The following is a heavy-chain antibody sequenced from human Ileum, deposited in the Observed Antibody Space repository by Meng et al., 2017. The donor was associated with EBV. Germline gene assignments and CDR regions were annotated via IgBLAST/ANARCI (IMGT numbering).Heavy chain of an antibody. CDR3: ARDGLTGDPLDY. V-gene: IGHV3-21*01. CDR2: ISSAGSYI. D-gene: IGHD2-21*02. J-gene: IGHJ4*02. Sequence: EVQLVEAGGGLVKPGGPLRRSCVVSGFIYSSYNMNWVRQAPGKGLEWVSSISSAGSYIDYADSVKGRFTISRDNAENLLYLQMNSLRADDTAVYYCARDGLTGDPLDYWGQGTLVTVSS. CDR1: GFIYSSYN.